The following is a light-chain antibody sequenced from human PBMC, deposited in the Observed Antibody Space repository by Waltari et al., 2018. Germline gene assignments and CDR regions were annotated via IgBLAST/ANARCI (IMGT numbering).Light chain of an antibody. CDR3: SSQSSDNVVL. CDR1: SSDVGTSNS. Sequence: QSALTQPASVSGSPGQSITISCTGTSSDVGTSNSVSWYQDHPGQGPKVIIYDVSNRPSGVSARFSGSKSGKTASLTISGLQAEDEDDYYCSSQSSDNVVLFGGGTKVTVL. CDR2: DVS. J-gene: IGLJ3*02. V-gene: IGLV2-14*03.